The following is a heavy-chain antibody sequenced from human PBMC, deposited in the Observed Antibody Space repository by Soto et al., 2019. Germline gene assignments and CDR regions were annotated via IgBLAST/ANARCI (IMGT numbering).Heavy chain of an antibody. J-gene: IGHJ6*02. CDR2: IDPSGTTN. Sequence: QVQLVESGGGLVKPGGSLRLSCAASGLTFIDFYMSWVRQAPGKGLDWVSYIDPSGTTNVYADSVKGRFTVSRDNAKNSLYLQMDSLRGEDSAVYYCARGHHGLEIWGRGTTVTVSS. CDR3: ARGHHGLEI. V-gene: IGHV3-11*01. CDR1: GLTFIDFY.